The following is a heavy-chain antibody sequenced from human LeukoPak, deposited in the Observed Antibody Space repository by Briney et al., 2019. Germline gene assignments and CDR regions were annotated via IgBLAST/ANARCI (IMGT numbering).Heavy chain of an antibody. CDR1: GYTFTSYG. V-gene: IGHV1-18*01. J-gene: IGHJ5*02. CDR2: ISAYNGNT. D-gene: IGHD2-2*02. CDR3: ARGYCSSTNCYTATAWFDP. Sequence: GASVKVSCKASGYTFTSYGISWVRQAPGQGLEWMGWISAYNGNTNYAQKFQGRVTMTTDASTSTTYMELRSLRSDDTAVYHCARGYCSSTNCYTATAWFDPWGQGTLVTVSS.